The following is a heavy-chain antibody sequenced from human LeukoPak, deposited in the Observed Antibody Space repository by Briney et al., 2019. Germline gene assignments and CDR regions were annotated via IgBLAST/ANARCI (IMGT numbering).Heavy chain of an antibody. CDR2: ISSSGSTI. J-gene: IGHJ4*02. CDR1: GFTFSDYY. D-gene: IGHD1-26*01. V-gene: IGHV3-11*01. CDR3: ARARSYSGSYYFDY. Sequence: GGSLRLSCAASGFTFSDYYMSWVRQAPAQGREWVSYISSSGSTIYYADSVKGRFTISRDNAKNSLYLQMNSLRAEDTAVYYCARARSYSGSYYFDYWGQGTLVTVSS.